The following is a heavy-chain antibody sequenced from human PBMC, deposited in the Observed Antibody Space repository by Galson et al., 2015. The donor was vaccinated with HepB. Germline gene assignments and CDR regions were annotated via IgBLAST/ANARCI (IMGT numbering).Heavy chain of an antibody. D-gene: IGHD4-23*01. Sequence: SLRLSCAASGFTFSSYGMHWVRQAPGKGLEWVAVISYDGSNKYYADSVKGRFTISRDNSKNTLYLQMNSLRAEDTAVYYCATSGGVYGGGAFDIWGQGTMVTVSS. CDR2: ISYDGSNK. CDR3: ATSGGVYGGGAFDI. CDR1: GFTFSSYG. J-gene: IGHJ3*02. V-gene: IGHV3-30*03.